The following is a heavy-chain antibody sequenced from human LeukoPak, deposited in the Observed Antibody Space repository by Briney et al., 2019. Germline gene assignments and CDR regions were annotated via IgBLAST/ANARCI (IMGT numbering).Heavy chain of an antibody. J-gene: IGHJ6*02. Sequence: ASVKVSRKASGYTFTSYGISWVRQAPGQGLEWMGWISAYNGNTNYAQRLQGRVTMTTDTSTSTAYMELRSLRSDDTAVYYCARHTQGSLPQWLVRDYYYYYGMDVWGQGTTVTVSS. V-gene: IGHV1-18*01. CDR2: ISAYNGNT. CDR1: GYTFTSYG. D-gene: IGHD6-19*01. CDR3: ARHTQGSLPQWLVRDYYYYYGMDV.